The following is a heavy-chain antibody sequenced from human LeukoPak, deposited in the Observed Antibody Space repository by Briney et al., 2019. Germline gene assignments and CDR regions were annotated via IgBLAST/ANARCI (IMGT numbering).Heavy chain of an antibody. CDR2: IYHTGTT. CDR1: GFTFSSYA. CDR3: ARSISGFYTTGAD. D-gene: IGHD3-3*01. V-gene: IGHV4-4*02. Sequence: GSLRLSCAASGFTFSSYAMHWVRQPPWKGLEWIGEIYHTGTTNYNPSLKTRVTISKDESKNQFSLKLTSVTAADTAVYYCARSISGFYTTGADWGQGTLVTVSS. J-gene: IGHJ4*02.